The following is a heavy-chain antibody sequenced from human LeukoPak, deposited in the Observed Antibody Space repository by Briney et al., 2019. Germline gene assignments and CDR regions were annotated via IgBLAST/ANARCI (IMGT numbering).Heavy chain of an antibody. Sequence: SETLSLTCTVSGGSISSYYWSWIRQPPGKGLEWIGYIYYSGSTNYNPSLKSRVTISVDTSKNQFSLKLSSVTAADTAVYYCARDRGYSYGLDYWGQGTPVTVSS. J-gene: IGHJ4*02. V-gene: IGHV4-59*12. CDR1: GGSISSYY. CDR3: ARDRGYSYGLDY. CDR2: IYYSGST. D-gene: IGHD5-18*01.